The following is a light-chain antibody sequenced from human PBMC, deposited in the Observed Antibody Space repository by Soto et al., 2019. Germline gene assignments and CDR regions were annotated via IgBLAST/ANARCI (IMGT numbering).Light chain of an antibody. CDR3: QQCGGSPLYT. J-gene: IGKJ2*01. Sequence: EIVLTQSPGTLSLSPGERATLSCRASQSVKSNYLAWYQQKPGQAPRLLIYGASNRATGIPDRFTGIGSGPDFTLTISRLEPEDFAVYYCQQCGGSPLYTFGQGTKLEIK. V-gene: IGKV3-20*01. CDR1: QSVKSNY. CDR2: GAS.